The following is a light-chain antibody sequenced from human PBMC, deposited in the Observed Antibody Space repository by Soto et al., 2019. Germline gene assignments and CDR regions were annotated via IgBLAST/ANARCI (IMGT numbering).Light chain of an antibody. CDR3: SSYTSSSTPVV. J-gene: IGLJ2*01. V-gene: IGLV2-14*01. Sequence: QSVLTQPASVSGSPGQSSTISCPGSSSDVGGYNYVSWYQQHPGKAPKLMIHEVSNRPSGISTRFSGSKAGNTASLTISGLQAEDEADYYCSSYTSSSTPVVFGGGTKLSVL. CDR2: EVS. CDR1: SSDVGGYNY.